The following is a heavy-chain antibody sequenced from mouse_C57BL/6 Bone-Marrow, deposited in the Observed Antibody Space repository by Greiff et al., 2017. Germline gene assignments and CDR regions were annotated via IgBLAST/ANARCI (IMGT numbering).Heavy chain of an antibody. D-gene: IGHD1-1*01. Sequence: VQLQQSGAELARPGASVKLSCKASGYTFTSYGISWVKQRTGQGLEWIGEIYPRSGNTYYNEKFKGKATLTADKSSSTAYMELRSLTSEDSAVYFCARHYGFAYWGQGTLVTVPA. J-gene: IGHJ3*01. V-gene: IGHV1-81*01. CDR2: IYPRSGNT. CDR1: GYTFTSYG. CDR3: ARHYGFAY.